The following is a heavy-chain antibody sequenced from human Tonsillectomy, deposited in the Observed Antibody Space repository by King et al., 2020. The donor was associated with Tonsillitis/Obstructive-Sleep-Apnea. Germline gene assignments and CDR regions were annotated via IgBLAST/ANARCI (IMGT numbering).Heavy chain of an antibody. CDR2: INHSGST. Sequence: VQLQQWGAGLLKPSETLSVTCAVYGGSFSGYYWSWIRQPPGKGLEWIGEINHSGSTNYNPSLKSRVTISLDMSKNQFSLKLTSVTAADTAVYYCARLDIAVVPAAMGDAFDIWGQGTMVTVSS. CDR3: ARLDIAVVPAAMGDAFDI. J-gene: IGHJ3*02. D-gene: IGHD2-2*03. CDR1: GGSFSGYY. V-gene: IGHV4-34*01.